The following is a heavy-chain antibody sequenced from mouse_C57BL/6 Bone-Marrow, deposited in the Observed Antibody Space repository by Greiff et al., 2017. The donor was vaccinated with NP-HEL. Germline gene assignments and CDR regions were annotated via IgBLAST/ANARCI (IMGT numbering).Heavy chain of an antibody. J-gene: IGHJ2*01. Sequence: VKLMESGPGLVQPSQSLSITCTVSGFSLTSYGVHWVRQSPGKGLEWLGVIWRGGSTDYNAAFMSRLSITKDNSKSQVFFKMNSLQADDTAIYYCAKNSPLYYYGSSYDFDYWGQGTTLTVSS. CDR3: AKNSPLYYYGSSYDFDY. V-gene: IGHV2-5*01. CDR2: IWRGGST. CDR1: GFSLTSYG. D-gene: IGHD1-1*01.